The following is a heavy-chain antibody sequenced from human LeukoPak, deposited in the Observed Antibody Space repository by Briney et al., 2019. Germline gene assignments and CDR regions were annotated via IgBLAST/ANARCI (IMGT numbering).Heavy chain of an antibody. CDR3: ARGALMTTVTTY. CDR2: INPNSGGT. V-gene: IGHV1-2*02. J-gene: IGHJ4*02. D-gene: IGHD4-17*01. CDR1: GYTFTGYY. Sequence: ASVKVSCKASGYTFTGYYMHWVRQAPGQWLEWMGWINPNSGGTHYAQKFQGRVTMTRDTSISTAYMELSRLRSDDTAVYYCARGALMTTVTTYRGQGTLVTVSS.